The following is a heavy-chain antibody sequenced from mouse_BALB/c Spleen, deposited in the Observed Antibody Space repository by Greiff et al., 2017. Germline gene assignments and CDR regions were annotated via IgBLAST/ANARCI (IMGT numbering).Heavy chain of an antibody. V-gene: IGHV2-6-7*01. CDR2: IWGDGST. CDR1: GFSLTGYG. J-gene: IGHJ4*01. CDR3: AREDTITKAMDY. D-gene: IGHD1-2*01. Sequence: VKLVESGPGLVAPSQSLSITCTVSGFSLTGYGVNWVRQPPGKGLEWLGMIWGDGSTDYYSALKSRLTIIKDNSKSHVFLKMNSLQTDDTARYYCAREDTITKAMDYWGQGTSVTVSS.